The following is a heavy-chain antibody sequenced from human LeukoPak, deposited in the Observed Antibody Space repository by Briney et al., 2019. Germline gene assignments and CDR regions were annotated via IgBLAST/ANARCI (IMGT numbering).Heavy chain of an antibody. J-gene: IGHJ4*02. Sequence: PGGSLRLSCAASGFTFSSYGMHWVRQAPGKGLEWVAFIRYDGSNKYYADSVKGRFTISRDNAKNSLYLQMNSLRAEDTAVYYCASSKKGDSSGQNYWGQGTLVTVSS. V-gene: IGHV3-30*02. CDR1: GFTFSSYG. D-gene: IGHD3-22*01. CDR2: IRYDGSNK. CDR3: ASSKKGDSSGQNY.